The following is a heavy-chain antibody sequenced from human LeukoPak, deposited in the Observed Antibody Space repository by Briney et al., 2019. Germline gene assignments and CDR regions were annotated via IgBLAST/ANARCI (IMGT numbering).Heavy chain of an antibody. J-gene: IGHJ6*02. CDR2: IYYSGST. CDR3: ARVNGAAAGFLGYYYYGMDV. D-gene: IGHD6-13*01. V-gene: IGHV4-59*01. CDR1: GGSISSYY. Sequence: SETLSLTCTVSGGSISSYYCSWIRQPPGKGLEWIGYIYYSGSTNYNPSLKSRVTISVDTSKNQFSLKLSSVTAADTAVYYCARVNGAAAGFLGYYYYGMDVWGQGTTVTVSS.